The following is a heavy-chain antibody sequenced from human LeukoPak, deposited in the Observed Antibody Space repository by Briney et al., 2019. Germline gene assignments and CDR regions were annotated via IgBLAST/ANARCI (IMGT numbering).Heavy chain of an antibody. CDR1: GGSFSGYY. D-gene: IGHD2-15*01. Sequence: SETLSLTCAVYGGSFSGYYWSWIRQPPGKGLEWIGEINHSGSTNYNPPLKSRVTISVDTSKNQFSLKLSSVTAADTAVYYCAPLGYCSGGSCPSHYGMDVWGQGTTVTVSS. V-gene: IGHV4-34*01. CDR2: INHSGST. CDR3: APLGYCSGGSCPSHYGMDV. J-gene: IGHJ6*02.